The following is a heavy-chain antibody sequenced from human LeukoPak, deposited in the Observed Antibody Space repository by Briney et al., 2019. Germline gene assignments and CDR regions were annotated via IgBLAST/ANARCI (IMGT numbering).Heavy chain of an antibody. V-gene: IGHV1-18*01. Sequence: GASVKVSCKASGYTFTSYGFSWVRQAPGQGLEWMGWISAYNGDTKYALNLQGRVTMTTDTSTSTAYMELRSLRSDDTAVYYCARDHGDYQFDYWGQGTLVTVSS. CDR1: GYTFTSYG. J-gene: IGHJ4*02. D-gene: IGHD4-17*01. CDR2: ISAYNGDT. CDR3: ARDHGDYQFDY.